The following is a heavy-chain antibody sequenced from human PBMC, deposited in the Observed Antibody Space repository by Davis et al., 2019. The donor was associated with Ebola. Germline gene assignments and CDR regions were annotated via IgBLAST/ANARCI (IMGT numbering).Heavy chain of an antibody. J-gene: IGHJ4*02. CDR1: VITFSSYA. D-gene: IGHD6-13*01. Sequence: GGSLRLSCTDSVITFSSYAMTWVRQAPGKGLEWVSAISGSGGSTYYADSVKGRFTISRDNSKNTLYLQMNSLRAEDTAVYYCAKDRWTIAAAGKLDYWGQGTLVTVSS. V-gene: IGHV3-23*01. CDR2: ISGSGGST. CDR3: AKDRWTIAAAGKLDY.